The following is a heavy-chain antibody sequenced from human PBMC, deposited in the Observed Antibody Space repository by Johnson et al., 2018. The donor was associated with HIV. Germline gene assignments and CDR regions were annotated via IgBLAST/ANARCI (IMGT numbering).Heavy chain of an antibody. D-gene: IGHD3-22*01. CDR1: GFTVSSNY. Sequence: VQLVESGGGLIQPGGSLRLSCAASGFTVSSNYMSWVRQAPGTGLEWVTGINWNGGSTGYADSVKVRSTISRDNAKHALYLQMNSLRPEATAVYYCARDVHMERYYDSSGYPPPHAVDIWGQGTMVTVSS. CDR2: INWNGGST. J-gene: IGHJ3*02. CDR3: ARDVHMERYYDSSGYPPPHAVDI. V-gene: IGHV3-66*03.